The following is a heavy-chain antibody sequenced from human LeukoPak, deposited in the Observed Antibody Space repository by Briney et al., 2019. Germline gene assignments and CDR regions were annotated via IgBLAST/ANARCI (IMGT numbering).Heavy chain of an antibody. J-gene: IGHJ4*02. D-gene: IGHD2-15*01. V-gene: IGHV4-39*07. CDR3: ARGSRRDIVVVVAATTGSYYFDY. Sequence: PSETLSLTCTVSGGSISSSSYYWGWIRQPPGKGLEWIGSIYYSGSTYYNPSLKSRVTISVDTSKNQFSLKLSSVTAADTAVYYCARGSRRDIVVVVAATTGSYYFDYWGQGTLVTVSS. CDR1: GGSISSSSYY. CDR2: IYYSGST.